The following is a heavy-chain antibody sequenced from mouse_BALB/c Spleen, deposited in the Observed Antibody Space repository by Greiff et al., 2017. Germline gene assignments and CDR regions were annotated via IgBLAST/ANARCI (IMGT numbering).Heavy chain of an antibody. CDR3: ARWYYYGSSSYYAMDY. J-gene: IGHJ4*01. CDR2: IYPGDGDT. D-gene: IGHD1-1*01. CDR1: GYTFTSYW. V-gene: IGHV1-87*01. Sequence: QVQLQQSGAELARPGASVKLSCKASGYTFTSYWMQWVKQRPGQGLEWIGAIYPGDGDTRYTQKFKGKATLTADKSSSTAYMQLSSLASEDSAVYYCARWYYYGSSSYYAMDYWGQGTSVTVSS.